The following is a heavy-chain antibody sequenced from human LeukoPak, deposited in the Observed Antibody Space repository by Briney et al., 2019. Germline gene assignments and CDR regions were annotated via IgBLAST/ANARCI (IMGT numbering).Heavy chain of an antibody. CDR3: TTDFYDFWSGYTDY. J-gene: IGHJ4*02. CDR2: IKSKTDGGTT. V-gene: IGHV3-15*01. D-gene: IGHD3-3*01. Sequence: PGGSLRLSCAASGFTFNKAWMSCVRQAPGKGLEWVGRIKSKTDGGTTDYATAVKGRFLISRDDSKDTVYLQMNSLKIDDTAIYYCTTDFYDFWSGYTDYWGQGTPVTVSS. CDR1: GFTFNKAW.